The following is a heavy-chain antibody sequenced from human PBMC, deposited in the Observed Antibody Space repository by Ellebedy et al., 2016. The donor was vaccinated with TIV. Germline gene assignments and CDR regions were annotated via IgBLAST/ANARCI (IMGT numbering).Heavy chain of an antibody. CDR2: TRYKANSYTT. V-gene: IGHV3-72*01. J-gene: IGHJ6*03. CDR3: AIRSPDYYYYYMDV. CDR1: GFTFSDHY. D-gene: IGHD2-2*01. Sequence: GESLKISCVGSGFTFSDHYMDWVRQAPGKGLEWVGRTRYKANSYTTEYAASVKGRFTISRDDSKTSLYLQMNSLKAEDTAVYYCAIRSPDYYYYYMDVWGKGTTVTVSS.